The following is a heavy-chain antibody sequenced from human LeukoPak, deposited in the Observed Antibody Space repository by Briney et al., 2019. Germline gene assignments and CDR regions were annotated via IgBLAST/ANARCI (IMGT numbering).Heavy chain of an antibody. V-gene: IGHV1-18*01. J-gene: IGHJ4*02. CDR2: ISGYNGNT. D-gene: IGHD4-17*01. Sequence: ASVKVSCKASGYTFTNYAISWVRQAPGQGREWVARISGYNGNTDYAQKGKDRVTVTADTSTAYLEMRGLTSDDTAVYSCARDHGDFVGVKVGFDSWGQGTLVTVSS. CDR3: ARDHGDFVGVKVGFDS. CDR1: GYTFTNYA.